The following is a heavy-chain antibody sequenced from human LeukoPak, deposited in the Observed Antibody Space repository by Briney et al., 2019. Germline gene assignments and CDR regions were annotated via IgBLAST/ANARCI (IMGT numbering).Heavy chain of an antibody. CDR2: INGDGSST. D-gene: IGHD5-18*01. J-gene: IGHJ6*03. Sequence: PGGSLRLSCAASGFTFSSHWMHWVRQAPGKGLVWVSRINGDGSSTNYADSVKGRFTISRDNAKNTLYLQMNSLRAEDTAIYYCARGSYSYGLYYYYMDVWGKGTTVIVPS. CDR3: ARGSYSYGLYYYYMDV. CDR1: GFTFSSHW. V-gene: IGHV3-74*01.